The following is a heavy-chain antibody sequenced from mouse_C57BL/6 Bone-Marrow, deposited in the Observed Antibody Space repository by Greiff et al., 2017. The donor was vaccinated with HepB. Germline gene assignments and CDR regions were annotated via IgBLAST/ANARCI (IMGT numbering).Heavy chain of an antibody. CDR1: GYSFTDYN. J-gene: IGHJ3*01. Sequence: EVQLQQPGPELVKPGASVKISCKASGYSFTDYNMNWVKQSNGQSLEWIGVINPNYGTTNYNQKFKGKATLTVDQSSSTAYMQLNSLTSEDSAVYDCASELGPFAYWGQGTLVTVSA. D-gene: IGHD4-1*01. CDR3: ASELGPFAY. CDR2: INPNYGTT. V-gene: IGHV1-39*01.